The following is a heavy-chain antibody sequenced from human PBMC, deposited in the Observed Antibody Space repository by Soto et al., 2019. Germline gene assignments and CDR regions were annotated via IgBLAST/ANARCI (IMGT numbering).Heavy chain of an antibody. CDR2: ISSGGNSR. D-gene: IGHD3-22*01. J-gene: IGHJ1*01. CDR3: ARDFYYFDHVPRGGAPV. Sequence: GGSLRLSCAGSGFTFSNYEMNWVRQAPGKGLAWIAYISSGGNSRYYADSVKGRFTISRDNAKNSLFLQMSGLGADDTGVYYCARDFYYFDHVPRGGAPVWGQCTLVTVSS. V-gene: IGHV3-48*03. CDR1: GFTFSNYE.